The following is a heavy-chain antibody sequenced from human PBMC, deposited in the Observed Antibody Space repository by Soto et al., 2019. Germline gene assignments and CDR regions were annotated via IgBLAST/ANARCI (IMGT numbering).Heavy chain of an antibody. CDR1: GYTFINYD. CDR2: INPTSGST. V-gene: IGHV1-46*01. CDR3: ARDLAEGDH. D-gene: IGHD3-3*02. Sequence: QVQLVQSGAEVKKPGASVKVSCRASGYTFINYDIHWVRQAPGQGLEWLEIINPTSGSTNYAQKFQGRVTLTMDTSTSTVYMELSGLRSDDTALFYCARDLAEGDHWGQGTLVTVSS. J-gene: IGHJ4*02.